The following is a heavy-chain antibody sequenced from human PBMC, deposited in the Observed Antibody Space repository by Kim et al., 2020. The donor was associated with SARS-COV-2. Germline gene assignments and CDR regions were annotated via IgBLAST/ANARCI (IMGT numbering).Heavy chain of an antibody. Sequence: GGSLRLSCAASGFTFSSYGMHWVRQAPGKGLEWVAVISYDGSNKYYADSVKGRFTISRDNSKNTLYLQMNSLRAEDTAVYYCATSLRYFDWPVEGGQGTLVTVSS. J-gene: IGHJ4*02. D-gene: IGHD3-9*01. CDR1: GFTFSSYG. V-gene: IGHV3-30*03. CDR2: ISYDGSNK. CDR3: ATSLRYFDWPVE.